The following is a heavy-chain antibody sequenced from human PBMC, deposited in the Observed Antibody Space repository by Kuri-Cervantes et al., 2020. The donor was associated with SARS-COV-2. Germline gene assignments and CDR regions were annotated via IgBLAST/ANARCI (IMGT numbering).Heavy chain of an antibody. CDR2: IYHSGST. Sequence: SCAVSGGSISSSNWWSWVRQPPGKGLEWIGEIYHSGSTNYNPSLKSRVTISVDKSKNQFSPKLSSVTAADTAVYYCARTYSSSSLFYDYWGQGTLVTVSS. CDR3: ARTYSSSSLFYDY. D-gene: IGHD6-6*01. V-gene: IGHV4-4*02. J-gene: IGHJ4*02. CDR1: GGSISSSNW.